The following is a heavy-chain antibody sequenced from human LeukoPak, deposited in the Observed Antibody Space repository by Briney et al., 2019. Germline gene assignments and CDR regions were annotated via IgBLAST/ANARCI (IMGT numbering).Heavy chain of an antibody. CDR3: AKNVGGYSYASYF. J-gene: IGHJ4*02. CDR2: MYRSGST. V-gene: IGHV3-66*01. D-gene: IGHD5-18*01. Sequence: GGSLRLSCAASGFSVSGYYMNWVRQAPGKGLEWVSIMYRSGSTFYADSVKGRFTVSRDNSKNTLYLQMNNLRVEDTAVYFCAKNVGGYSYASYFWGQGARVTVSS. CDR1: GFSVSGYY.